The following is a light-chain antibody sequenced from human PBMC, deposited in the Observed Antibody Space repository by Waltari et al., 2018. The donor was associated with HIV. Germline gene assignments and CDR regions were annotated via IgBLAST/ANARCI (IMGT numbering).Light chain of an antibody. Sequence: QSVLTQPPSASGTPGQRVTISCSGSSPNIGNHAVTWDQQLPGEAPKLLISSNDRRPSGVPERFSASKSGTSASLAISGLQSEDEAHYYCAVWDDNLKRVFGGGTKLTVL. CDR2: SND. J-gene: IGLJ3*02. V-gene: IGLV1-44*01. CDR3: AVWDDNLKRV. CDR1: SPNIGNHA.